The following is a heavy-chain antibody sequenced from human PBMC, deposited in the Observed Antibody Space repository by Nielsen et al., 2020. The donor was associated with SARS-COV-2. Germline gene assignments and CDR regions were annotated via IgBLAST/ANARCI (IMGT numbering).Heavy chain of an antibody. D-gene: IGHD3-9*01. Sequence: SETLSLTCTVSGGSISSSSYYWGWIRQPPGKGLEWIGTMYDSGSTYSNPSLKNRVTISVDTSKNQFSLRLSSVTAADTAVYYCARSYYDILTGYYDDAFDIWGQGTMVTVSS. V-gene: IGHV4-39*07. CDR2: MYDSGST. J-gene: IGHJ3*02. CDR1: GGSISSSSYY. CDR3: ARSYYDILTGYYDDAFDI.